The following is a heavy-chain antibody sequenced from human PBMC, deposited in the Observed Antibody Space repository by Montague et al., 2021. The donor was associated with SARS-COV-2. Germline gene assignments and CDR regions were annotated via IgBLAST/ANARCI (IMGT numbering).Heavy chain of an antibody. CDR1: GGPISSYY. CDR3: ARHTSERITVIQDLDV. J-gene: IGHJ3*01. V-gene: IGHV4-59*08. CDR2: IYYSGST. D-gene: IGHD3-22*01. Sequence: SETLSLTCTVSGGPISSYYWSWIRQPPGKGLEWIGYIYYSGSTNYNPSLKSRVTISVDTSKNQFSLKLSSVTAADTAVYYCARHTSERITVIQDLDVWGQGTMVTVSS.